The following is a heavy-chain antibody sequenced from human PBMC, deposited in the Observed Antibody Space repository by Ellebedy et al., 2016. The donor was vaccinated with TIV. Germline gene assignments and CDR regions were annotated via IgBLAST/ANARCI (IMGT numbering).Heavy chain of an antibody. D-gene: IGHD5-18*01. V-gene: IGHV3-23*01. CDR2: IVGSGGGI. CDR3: ARDRTPGDGYWVFDQ. Sequence: PGGSLRLSCAASGLTFSRYAMTWVRQAPGKGLEWVSGIVGSGGGIFYADSVKGRFTISRDNSKSTVDLQMNSLRAEDTAIYYCARDRTPGDGYWVFDQWGQGALVTVSS. CDR1: GLTFSRYA. J-gene: IGHJ4*02.